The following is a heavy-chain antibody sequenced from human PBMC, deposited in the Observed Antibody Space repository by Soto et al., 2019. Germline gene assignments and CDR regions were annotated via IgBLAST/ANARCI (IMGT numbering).Heavy chain of an antibody. Sequence: QVQLVQSGAEVKKPGASVKVSCKASGYTFTSYGISWVRQAPGQGLEWMGWISAYNGNTNYAQKLKGRVTMTTDTSTSTAYMELRSLRSDDTAVYYCARDLTITIFGVVMRADAFDIWGQGTMVTVSS. CDR1: GYTFTSYG. CDR3: ARDLTITIFGVVMRADAFDI. V-gene: IGHV1-18*01. CDR2: ISAYNGNT. J-gene: IGHJ3*02. D-gene: IGHD3-3*01.